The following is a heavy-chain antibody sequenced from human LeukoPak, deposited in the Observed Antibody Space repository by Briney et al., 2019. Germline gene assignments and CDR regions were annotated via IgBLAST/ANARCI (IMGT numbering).Heavy chain of an antibody. V-gene: IGHV3-48*04. CDR3: VRETSDYYINWFDS. D-gene: IGHD3-22*01. Sequence: GGSLRLSCAASGFTFSSYWMHWVRQAPGKGLEWVSYISSSGSTIYYADSVKGRFTISRDNAKNSLYLQMNSLRAEDTAVYYCVRETSDYYINWFDSWGQGTLVTVSS. CDR2: ISSSGSTI. J-gene: IGHJ5*01. CDR1: GFTFSSYW.